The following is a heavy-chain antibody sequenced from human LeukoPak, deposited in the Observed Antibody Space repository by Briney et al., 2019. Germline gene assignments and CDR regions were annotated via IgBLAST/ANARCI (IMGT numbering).Heavy chain of an antibody. V-gene: IGHV3-53*01. J-gene: IGHJ4*02. CDR2: IYSGGNT. D-gene: IGHD2-2*01. CDR3: AKTSSYRFEY. CDR1: GFTFSSYS. Sequence: GGSLRLSCAASGFTFSSYSMNWVRQAPGKGLEWVSIIYSGGNTYYADSVKGRFTVSRDNSKNTLYLQMNSVRAEDTAVYYCAKTSSYRFEYWGQGTLVTVSS.